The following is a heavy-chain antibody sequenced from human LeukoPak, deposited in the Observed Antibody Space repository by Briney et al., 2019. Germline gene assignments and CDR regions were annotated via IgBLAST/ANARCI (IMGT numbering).Heavy chain of an antibody. CDR1: GFTFDDYA. V-gene: IGHV3-9*01. D-gene: IGHD2-2*02. CDR2: ISWNSGSI. J-gene: IGHJ4*02. CDR3: ARDPRYCSSTSCYTTDY. Sequence: GRSLRLSCAASGFTFDDYAMHWVRQAPGKGLEWVSGISWNSGSIGYADSVKGRFTISRDNAKNSLYLQMNSLRAEDTAVYYCARDPRYCSSTSCYTTDYWGQGTLVTVSS.